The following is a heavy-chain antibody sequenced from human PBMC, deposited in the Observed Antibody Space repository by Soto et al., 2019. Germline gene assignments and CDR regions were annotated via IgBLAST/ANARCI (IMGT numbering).Heavy chain of an antibody. CDR2: ISDTGSSH. J-gene: IGHJ4*02. V-gene: IGHV3-30*18. CDR1: GFTFSSYG. D-gene: IGHD2-2*01. Sequence: GGSLRLSCVGSGFTFSSYGMHWVRQAPGKGLECVAVISDTGSSHYYAASVEGRFTISRENSKNTLSLHMDRLRVEDTAVYYCAKDRGGDCPDNSCYFGADYWGQGTPVAVSS. CDR3: AKDRGGDCPDNSCYFGADY.